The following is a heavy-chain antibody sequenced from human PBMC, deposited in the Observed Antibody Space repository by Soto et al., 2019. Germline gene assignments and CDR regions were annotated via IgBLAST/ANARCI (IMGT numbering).Heavy chain of an antibody. CDR2: IYSGGST. V-gene: IGHV3-53*04. Sequence: GGSLRLSCAASGFTVSSNYMSWVRQAPGKGLEWVSVIYSGGSTYYADSVKGRFTISRHNSKNTLYLQMNSLRAEDTAVYYCARAAGDSGYDSAFDIWGQGTMVTVSS. D-gene: IGHD5-12*01. CDR3: ARAAGDSGYDSAFDI. J-gene: IGHJ3*02. CDR1: GFTVSSNY.